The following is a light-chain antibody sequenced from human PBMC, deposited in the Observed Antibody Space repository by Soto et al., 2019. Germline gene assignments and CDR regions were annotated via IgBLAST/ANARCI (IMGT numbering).Light chain of an antibody. CDR1: QSISGY. V-gene: IGKV1-39*01. J-gene: IGKJ1*01. CDR3: QQSYSTPRT. Sequence: DVQMPQSPSSLSASVGDRVTITCPASQSISGYLNWYQQKPGKAPKLLIYAASSLQSGVPSRFSGSGSGTDFTLTISSLQPEDFATYYCQQSYSTPRTFGQGTKVDI. CDR2: AAS.